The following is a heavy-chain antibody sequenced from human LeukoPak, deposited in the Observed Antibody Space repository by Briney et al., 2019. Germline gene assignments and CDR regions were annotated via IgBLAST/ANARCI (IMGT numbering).Heavy chain of an antibody. Sequence: SGGSLRLSCAASGFTFSNYAMSWVRQAPGKGLEWVSVISGSGGSTYYTDSVKGRFTISRDNSKNTLYLQMNSLRAEDTGVYYCARCDSSGYYYSGVVYWGQGTLVTVSS. D-gene: IGHD3-22*01. CDR3: ARCDSSGYYYSGVVY. CDR1: GFTFSNYA. V-gene: IGHV3-23*01. CDR2: ISGSGGST. J-gene: IGHJ4*02.